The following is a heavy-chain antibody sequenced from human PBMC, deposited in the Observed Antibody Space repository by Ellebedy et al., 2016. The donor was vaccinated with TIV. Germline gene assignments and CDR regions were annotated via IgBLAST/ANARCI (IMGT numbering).Heavy chain of an antibody. CDR2: ISSSGVST. V-gene: IGHV3-23*01. Sequence: GESLKISCAASGFTFRNFAMTWVRQAPGKGLEWVSSISSSGVSTDYADSVRGRVTISRDNSKNTLCLQMNSLRADDSAVYYCARLDSSGYYYGRFDYWGQGTLVTVSS. CDR1: GFTFRNFA. J-gene: IGHJ4*02. D-gene: IGHD3-22*01. CDR3: ARLDSSGYYYGRFDY.